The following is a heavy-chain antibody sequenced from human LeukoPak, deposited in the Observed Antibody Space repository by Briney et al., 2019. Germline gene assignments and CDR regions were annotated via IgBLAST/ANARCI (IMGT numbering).Heavy chain of an antibody. D-gene: IGHD3-3*01. CDR2: IWYDGSNK. Sequence: GGSLRLSCAASGFTFRSYGMHWVRQAPGKGLQWVAVIWYDGSNKYYADSVKGRFTISRDNSKNALSLQMNSLRAEDTAVYYCARELPPLEKYYFDYWGQGTLVTVSS. CDR1: GFTFRSYG. V-gene: IGHV3-33*01. CDR3: ARELPPLEKYYFDY. J-gene: IGHJ4*02.